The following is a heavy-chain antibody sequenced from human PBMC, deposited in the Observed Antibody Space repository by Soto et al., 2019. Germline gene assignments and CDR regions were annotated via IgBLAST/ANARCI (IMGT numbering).Heavy chain of an antibody. D-gene: IGHD5-12*01. CDR1: GASISSSY. V-gene: IGHV4-59*01. Sequence: ETLSLTCTVSGASISSSYWSWIRQSPERGLEWIAYVYHTGATNYNPSLKSRVTISLDTSKGQFSLNLTSLTTADTAVYFCARGGNRYSNVASGVGGFDYWGQGSLVTVSS. J-gene: IGHJ4*02. CDR3: ARGGNRYSNVASGVGGFDY. CDR2: VYHTGAT.